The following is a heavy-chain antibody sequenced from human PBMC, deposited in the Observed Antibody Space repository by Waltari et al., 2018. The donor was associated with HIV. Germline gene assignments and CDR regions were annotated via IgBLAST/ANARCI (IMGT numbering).Heavy chain of an antibody. CDR3: ARQDPTRGYSSSRWDAFDI. CDR2: ILPGDSDT. Sequence: EVQLVQSGAEVKKPGESLKISCKGSGYSFTSYWIGWVRQMPGQGLEWMGIILPGDSDTRYSPSFQGQVTIAADKSSSTAYLQWSSLKASDTAMYYCARQDPTRGYSSSRWDAFDIWGQGTMVTVSS. J-gene: IGHJ3*02. CDR1: GYSFTSYW. V-gene: IGHV5-51*01. D-gene: IGHD6-13*01.